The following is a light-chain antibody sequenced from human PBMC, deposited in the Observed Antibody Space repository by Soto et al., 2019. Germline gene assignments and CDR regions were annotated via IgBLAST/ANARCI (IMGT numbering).Light chain of an antibody. CDR1: QSVSSSY. CDR3: QQYGSSPPT. CDR2: GAS. V-gene: IGKV3-20*01. Sequence: DIVLTQSPGTLSLSPGERATLSCRASQSVSSSYLAWYQQKPGQAPRLLIYGASSRATGIPDRFSGSGSGTDFTLTISRLEPEDFAVYYCQQYGSSPPTFGPGNKVDIK. J-gene: IGKJ3*01.